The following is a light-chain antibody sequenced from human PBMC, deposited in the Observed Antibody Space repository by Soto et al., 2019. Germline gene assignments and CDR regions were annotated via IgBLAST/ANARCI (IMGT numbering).Light chain of an antibody. CDR3: ASYTRTTTLV. J-gene: IGLJ2*01. CDR2: DVN. Sequence: VLTQPASVSGSPGQSITISCTGTISDIGGYNFISWYQHHPGKAPKLVIYDVNNRPSGISYRFSVSKSGNTASLTISGLQAEDEADYYCASYTRTTTLVFGGGTQLTVL. CDR1: ISDIGGYNF. V-gene: IGLV2-14*01.